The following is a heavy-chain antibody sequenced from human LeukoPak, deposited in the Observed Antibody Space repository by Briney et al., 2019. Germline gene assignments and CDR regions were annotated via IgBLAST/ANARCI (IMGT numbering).Heavy chain of an antibody. Sequence: GGSLRLSCAASGFTVSSNYMSWVRQAPGKGLEWVSAIYSGGSTYYADSVKGRFTISRDNSKNTLYLQMNSLRAEDTAMYYCARAIAGYSYVLDYWGQGTLVTVSS. CDR1: GFTVSSNY. D-gene: IGHD5-18*01. CDR2: IYSGGST. J-gene: IGHJ4*02. CDR3: ARAIAGYSYVLDY. V-gene: IGHV3-66*01.